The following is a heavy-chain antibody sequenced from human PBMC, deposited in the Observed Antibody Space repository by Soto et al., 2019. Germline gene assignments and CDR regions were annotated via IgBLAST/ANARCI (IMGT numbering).Heavy chain of an antibody. CDR3: ARQEQWLDNFYYYGMDV. D-gene: IGHD6-19*01. V-gene: IGHV5-51*01. Sequence: PGESLKISCKGSGYSFTSYWIGWVRQMPGKGLEWMGIIYPGDSDTRYSPSFQGQVTISADKSISTAYLQWSSLKASDTAMYYCARQEQWLDNFYYYGMDVWGKGTTVTVSS. CDR2: IYPGDSDT. J-gene: IGHJ6*04. CDR1: GYSFTSYW.